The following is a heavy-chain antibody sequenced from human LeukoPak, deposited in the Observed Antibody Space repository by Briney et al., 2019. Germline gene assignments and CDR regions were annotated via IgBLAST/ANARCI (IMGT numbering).Heavy chain of an antibody. Sequence: PSETLSLTCTFSVGSISSGGYYWSWVRQAPGKGLEWVSVIYSGGSTYYADSVKGRFTISRDNSKNTLYLQMNSLRAEDTAVYYCARARTDAFDIWGQETMVTVSS. CDR3: ARARTDAFDI. J-gene: IGHJ3*02. V-gene: IGHV3-53*01. CDR1: VGSISSGGYY. CDR2: IYSGGST.